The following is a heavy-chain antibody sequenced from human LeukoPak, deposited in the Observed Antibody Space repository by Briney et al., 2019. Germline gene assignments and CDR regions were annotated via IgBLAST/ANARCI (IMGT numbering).Heavy chain of an antibody. V-gene: IGHV3-74*01. D-gene: IGHD3-22*01. CDR3: ARAPSEIGGYYPEYFRH. CDR2: IKSDGST. Sequence: GGSLRLSCAASGFTFSSYWMHWVRQAPGKGLVWVSRIKSDGSTNYADSVKGRFTIYRDNAKHTVSLQMNSLRAEDTGVYYCARAPSEIGGYYPEYFRHWGQGTLVTVSS. CDR1: GFTFSSYW. J-gene: IGHJ1*01.